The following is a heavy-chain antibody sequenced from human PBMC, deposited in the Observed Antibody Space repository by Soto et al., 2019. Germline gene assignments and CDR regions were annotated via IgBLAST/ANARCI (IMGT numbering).Heavy chain of an antibody. CDR3: ARTGDSSGYYYAYYYYGMDV. D-gene: IGHD3-22*01. CDR2: IYYGGST. Sequence: SETLSLTCTVSGGSISSGGYYWSWIRQHPGKGLEWIGYIYYGGSTYYNPSLKSRVTISVDTSKNQFSLKLSSVTAADTAVYYCARTGDSSGYYYAYYYYGMDVWGQGTTVTVSS. V-gene: IGHV4-31*03. CDR1: GGSISSGGYY. J-gene: IGHJ6*02.